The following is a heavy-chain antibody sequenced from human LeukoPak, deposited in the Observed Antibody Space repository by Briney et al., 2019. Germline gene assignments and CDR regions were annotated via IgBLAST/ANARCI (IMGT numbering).Heavy chain of an antibody. Sequence: SETLSLTCTVSGYSISSGYYWGWIRQPPGKGLEWIGYIYYSGSTNYNPSLKSRVTISVDTSKNQFSLKLSSVTAADTAVYYCARGGLRGVTTDYYYYMDVWGKGTTVTVSS. CDR3: ARGGLRGVTTDYYYYMDV. J-gene: IGHJ6*03. D-gene: IGHD4-11*01. CDR1: GYSISSGYY. V-gene: IGHV4-61*01. CDR2: IYYSGST.